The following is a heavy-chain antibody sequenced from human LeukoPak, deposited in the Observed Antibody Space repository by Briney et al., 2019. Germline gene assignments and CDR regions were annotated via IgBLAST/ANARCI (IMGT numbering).Heavy chain of an antibody. CDR1: GGSITGYH. CDR3: ARRNDFDI. J-gene: IGHJ3*02. CDR2: IYSSETT. V-gene: IGHV4-4*08. Sequence: SETLSLTCTVSGGSITGYHWSWIRQSPGKGLEWIGYIYSSETTNYKPSLKSRVTISVDTSKNQFSLKLTSVTAADTAIYYCARRNDFDIWGQGTMVTVSS.